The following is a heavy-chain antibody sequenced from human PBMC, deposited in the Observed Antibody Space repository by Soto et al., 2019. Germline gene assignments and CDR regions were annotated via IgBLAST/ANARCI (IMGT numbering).Heavy chain of an antibody. CDR1: GFTFSSYW. D-gene: IGHD3-16*01. V-gene: IGHV3-7*01. CDR3: ARAPRMITFTVDWFDP. CDR2: IKQDGSEK. Sequence: GGSLRLSCAASGFTFSSYWMSWVRQAPGKGLEWVANIKQDGSEKYYVDSVKGRFTISRDNAKNSLYLQMNSLRAEDTAVYYCARAPRMITFTVDWFDPWGQGTLVTVSS. J-gene: IGHJ5*02.